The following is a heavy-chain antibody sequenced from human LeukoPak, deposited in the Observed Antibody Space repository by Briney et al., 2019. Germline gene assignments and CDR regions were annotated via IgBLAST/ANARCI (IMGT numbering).Heavy chain of an antibody. D-gene: IGHD3-9*01. CDR2: IYYSGST. V-gene: IGHV4-30-4*01. CDR1: GGSISSSSYY. J-gene: IGHJ4*02. Sequence: PSETLSLTCTVSGGSISSSSYYWSWIRQPPGKGLEWIGYIYYSGSTYYNPSLKSRVTISVDTSKNQFSLKLSSVTAADTAVYYCALQARFDWFLDYWGQGTLVTVSS. CDR3: ALQARFDWFLDY.